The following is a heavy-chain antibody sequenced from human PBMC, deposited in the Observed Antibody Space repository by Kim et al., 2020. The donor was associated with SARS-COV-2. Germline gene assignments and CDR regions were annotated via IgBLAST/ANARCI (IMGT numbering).Heavy chain of an antibody. CDR2: INAGNGNT. V-gene: IGHV1-3*01. CDR3: ASGSSGWRNDAFDI. D-gene: IGHD6-19*01. CDR1: GYTFTSYA. J-gene: IGHJ3*02. Sequence: ASVKVSCKASGYTFTSYAIHWVRQAPGQRLEWMGWINAGNGNTKYSQKFQGRVTITRDTSASTAYMELSSLRSEDTAVYYCASGSSGWRNDAFDIWGQGTMVTVSS.